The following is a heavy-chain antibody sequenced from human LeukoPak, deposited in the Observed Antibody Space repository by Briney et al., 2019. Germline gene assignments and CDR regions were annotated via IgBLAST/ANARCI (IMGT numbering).Heavy chain of an antibody. CDR2: IYYSGST. J-gene: IGHJ5*02. CDR1: GGSFSGYY. Sequence: PSETLSLTCAVYGGSFSGYYWSWIRQPPGKGLEWIGYIYYSGSTYYNPSLKSRVTISVDTSKNQFSLKLSSVTAADTAVYYCAKVGDWFDPWGQGTLVTVSS. CDR3: AKVGDWFDP. V-gene: IGHV4-34*09. D-gene: IGHD3-16*01.